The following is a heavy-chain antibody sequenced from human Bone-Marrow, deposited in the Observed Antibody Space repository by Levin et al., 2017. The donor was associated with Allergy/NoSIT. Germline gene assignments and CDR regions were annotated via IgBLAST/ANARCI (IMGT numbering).Heavy chain of an antibody. CDR3: AREPSTGNYYDY. CDR1: GFTLSHHY. V-gene: IGHV3-11*01. J-gene: IGHJ4*02. Sequence: GESLKISCAASGFTLSHHYMSWIRQAPGKGLEWVSFMTNSGSSIYYADAVKGRFTISTDSAKNSLYLQMNSLRAEDTAVYYCAREPSTGNYYDYWGQGALVTVSS. D-gene: IGHD3-10*01. CDR2: MTNSGSSI.